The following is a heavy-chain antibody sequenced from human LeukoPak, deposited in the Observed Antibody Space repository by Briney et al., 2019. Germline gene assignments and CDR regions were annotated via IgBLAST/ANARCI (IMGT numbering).Heavy chain of an antibody. CDR2: ISGRGDST. Sequence: GFTXYTYAMSWVRQAPGKGXEWVSAISGRGDSTNYADSVKGRFTISRDNSKXTLYLQMNSLRAEDTAVYYXXXXXXXXXXEXXYWGQGTLVTVSS. J-gene: IGHJ4*02. CDR3: XXXXXXXXXEXXY. CDR1: GFTXYTYA. V-gene: IGHV3-23*01.